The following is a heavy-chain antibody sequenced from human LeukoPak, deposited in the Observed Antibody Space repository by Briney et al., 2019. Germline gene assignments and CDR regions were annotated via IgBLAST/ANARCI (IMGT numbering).Heavy chain of an antibody. CDR3: ARGRPMVRSRDVLDDQ. CDR1: GYTFTGYY. CDR2: INPNNDDT. V-gene: IGHV1-2*02. Sequence: ASVKVSFKASGYTFTGYYMHWVRQAPGQGLEWMGYINPNNDDTNYEQKFQGRVTMTRDTSISTAYMELSRLRSDDTAVYYCARGRPMVRSRDVLDDQWGQGTLVTVSS. D-gene: IGHD3-10*01. J-gene: IGHJ4*02.